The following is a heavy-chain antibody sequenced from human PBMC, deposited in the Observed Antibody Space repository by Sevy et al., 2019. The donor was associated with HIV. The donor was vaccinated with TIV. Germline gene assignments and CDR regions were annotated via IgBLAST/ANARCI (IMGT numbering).Heavy chain of an antibody. V-gene: IGHV4-30-4*01. CDR1: GGSISSGDYY. Sequence: SETLSLTCTVSGGSISSGDYYWSWIRQPPGKGLEWIGYIYYSGSTYYNPSLKSRVTISVDTSKNQFSLKLSSVTAADTAGYYCASYIAAAAPGWFDPWVQGTLVTVSS. D-gene: IGHD6-13*01. CDR3: ASYIAAAAPGWFDP. J-gene: IGHJ5*02. CDR2: IYYSGST.